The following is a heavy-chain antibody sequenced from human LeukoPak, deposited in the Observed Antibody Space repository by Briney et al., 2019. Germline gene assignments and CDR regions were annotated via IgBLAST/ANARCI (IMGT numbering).Heavy chain of an antibody. D-gene: IGHD5-12*01. J-gene: IGHJ5*02. CDR2: IYYSGST. V-gene: IGHV4-39*01. CDR3: ARPGGVVAPFDP. Sequence: SETLSLTCTVSGGSISSSSYYWGWIRQPPGKGLEWIGSIYYSGSTYYNPSPKSRVTISVDTSKNQFPLKMSSVTAADTAVYYCARPGGVVAPFDPWGQGTLVTVSS. CDR1: GGSISSSSYY.